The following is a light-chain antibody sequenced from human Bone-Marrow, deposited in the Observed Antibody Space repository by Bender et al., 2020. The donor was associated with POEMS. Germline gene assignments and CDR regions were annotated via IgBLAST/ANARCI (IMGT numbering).Light chain of an antibody. CDR3: CSYTSRVTWV. CDR2: DVS. Sequence: QSALTQPPSASGSPGQSITISCTGTSSDVGGFERVSWYQQRPGKVPQLMISDVSDRPPGVSHRFSGSKSGNTAFLTILGLQAEDEAHYYCCSYTSRVTWVFGGGTEVTVL. V-gene: IGLV2-14*03. CDR1: SSDVGGFER. J-gene: IGLJ3*02.